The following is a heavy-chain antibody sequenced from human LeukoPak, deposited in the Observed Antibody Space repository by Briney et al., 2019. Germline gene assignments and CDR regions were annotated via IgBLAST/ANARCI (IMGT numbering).Heavy chain of an antibody. CDR3: AMIKEG. CDR1: GFTFSNNW. V-gene: IGHV3-74*01. Sequence: GGSLRLSCAASGFTFSNNWMHWVRQAPGKGLGWVSRINSDGRTTTYADSVKGRFTISRDNAKNTLYLQMNSPRAEDTAVYYCAMIKEGWGQGTLVTVSS. J-gene: IGHJ4*02. CDR2: INSDGRTT. D-gene: IGHD3-22*01.